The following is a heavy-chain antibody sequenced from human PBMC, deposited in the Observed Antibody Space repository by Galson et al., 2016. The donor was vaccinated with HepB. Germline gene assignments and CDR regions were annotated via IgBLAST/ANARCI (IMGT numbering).Heavy chain of an antibody. J-gene: IGHJ4*02. CDR1: GFTFSSYA. D-gene: IGHD3-22*01. CDR2: ISGSGGST. Sequence: SLRLSCAASGFTFSSYAMSWVRQAPGKGLEWVSAISGSGGSTYYADSVKGRFTISRDNSKNTLYLQMNGLRAEDTAVYYCARPRYYYDSSGYFYWGQGTLVTVSS. CDR3: ARPRYYYDSSGYFY. V-gene: IGHV3-23*01.